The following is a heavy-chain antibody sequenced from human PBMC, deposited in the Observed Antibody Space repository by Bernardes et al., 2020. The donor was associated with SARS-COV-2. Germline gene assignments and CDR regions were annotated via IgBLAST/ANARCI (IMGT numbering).Heavy chain of an antibody. D-gene: IGHD3-3*01. CDR1: GFTLSNYE. Sequence: GSLRLSCAASGFTLSNYEMNWVRQAPGKGLEWVSYISSSGSTIYYADSVKGRFTISRDNAKNSLFLQMNSLRPEDTAVYYCARVATIFGVEINAMDYWGQGSLVTVSS. CDR3: ARVATIFGVEINAMDY. V-gene: IGHV3-48*03. J-gene: IGHJ4*02. CDR2: ISSSGSTI.